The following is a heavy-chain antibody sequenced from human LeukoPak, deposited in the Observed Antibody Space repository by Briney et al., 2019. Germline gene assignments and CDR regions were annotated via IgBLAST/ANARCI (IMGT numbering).Heavy chain of an antibody. Sequence: GGSLRLSCDASGFTFNTHWMNWVRHAPGKGLEWMANISPDGGAEVYVDSVKGRFTISRDNAKNSVYLQMNNVRAEDTGVYYCSGRSGFSSIYWGQGILVTVSS. CDR3: SGRSGFSSIY. J-gene: IGHJ4*02. CDR1: GFTFNTHW. D-gene: IGHD2-2*01. CDR2: ISPDGGAE. V-gene: IGHV3-7*01.